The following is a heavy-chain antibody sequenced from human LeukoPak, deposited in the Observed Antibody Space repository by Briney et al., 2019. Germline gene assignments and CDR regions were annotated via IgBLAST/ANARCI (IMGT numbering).Heavy chain of an antibody. CDR2: ISYDGSNK. CDR1: GFTFSSYA. Sequence: GGSLRLSCAASGFTFSSYAMHWVRQAPGKGLEWVALISYDGSNKYYADSVKGRFTISRDNSMHTLYLQMNSLRAEDTAVYYCARDLRLDSSGWYSNWFDPRGQGTLVTVSS. CDR3: ARDLRLDSSGWYSNWFDP. J-gene: IGHJ5*02. D-gene: IGHD6-19*01. V-gene: IGHV3-30-3*01.